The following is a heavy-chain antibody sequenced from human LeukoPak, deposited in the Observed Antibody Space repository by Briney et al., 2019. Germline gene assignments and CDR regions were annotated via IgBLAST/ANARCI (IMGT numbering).Heavy chain of an antibody. CDR1: GYTFTTHG. CDR3: VRMRIYRDSVDFDQ. D-gene: IGHD5-12*01. CDR2: INTYNGHT. V-gene: IGHV1-18*01. J-gene: IGHJ4*02. Sequence: ASVKVSCKTSGYTFTTHGIDWVRQAPGQGREWMGWINTYNGHTEYAQKVYHRVTMTPDTSTSTAYMELRSLRSDDTAVYYCVRMRIYRDSVDFDQWGQGTLVTVSS.